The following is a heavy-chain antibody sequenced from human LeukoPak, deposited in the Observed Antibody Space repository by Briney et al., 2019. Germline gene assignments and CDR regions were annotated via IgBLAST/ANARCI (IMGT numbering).Heavy chain of an antibody. CDR1: GFTFSSYA. Sequence: GGSLRLSCAASGFTFSSYAMSWVRQAPGKGLEWVSAISGSGGSTYYADSVKGRFTISRDNSKNTLYLQMNSLRAEDTAVYYCAKGRDSLLWFGELLPDFDYWGQGTLVTVSS. CDR2: ISGSGGST. J-gene: IGHJ4*02. CDR3: AKGRDSLLWFGELLPDFDY. V-gene: IGHV3-23*01. D-gene: IGHD3-10*01.